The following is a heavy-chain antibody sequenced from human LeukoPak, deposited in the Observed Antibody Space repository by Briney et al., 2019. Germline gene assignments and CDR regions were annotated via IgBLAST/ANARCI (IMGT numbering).Heavy chain of an antibody. CDR3: GRGYPYYFDH. CDR1: GFTFSSYG. D-gene: IGHD3-22*01. J-gene: IGHJ4*02. Sequence: PGRSLRLSCAASGFTFSSYGMHWVRQAPGKGLEWVAVIWYDGSNKYYADSVKGRFITSRDNSKNTLYLQMNSLRAEDTAVYFCGRGYPYYFDHWGQGTLVTVSS. V-gene: IGHV3-33*01. CDR2: IWYDGSNK.